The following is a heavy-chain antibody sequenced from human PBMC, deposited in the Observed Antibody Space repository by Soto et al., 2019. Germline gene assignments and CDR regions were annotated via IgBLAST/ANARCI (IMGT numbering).Heavy chain of an antibody. Sequence: QLQLQESGPGLVKPSETLSLTCTVSGGSISSSSYYWGWIRQPPGKGLEWIGSIYYSGSTYYNPSLMRRVTISVDTSKNQFPLKLSSVTAADTAVYYCARPGYSSGWFNWFDPWGQGTLVTVSS. CDR2: IYYSGST. CDR3: ARPGYSSGWFNWFDP. J-gene: IGHJ5*02. CDR1: GGSISSSSYY. D-gene: IGHD6-19*01. V-gene: IGHV4-39*01.